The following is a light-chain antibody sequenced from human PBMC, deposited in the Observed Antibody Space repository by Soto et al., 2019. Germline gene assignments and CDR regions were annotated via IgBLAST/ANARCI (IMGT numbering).Light chain of an antibody. CDR3: CSYAGSSTPYV. J-gene: IGLJ1*01. Sequence: QYALTQPASVSGSPGQSITISCTGNSSDVGSYNLVSWYQQHPGKAPKLMIYEVSKRPSGVSNRFSGSKSGNTASLTISGLQAEDEADYYCCSYAGSSTPYVFGTGTKVTVL. V-gene: IGLV2-23*02. CDR1: SSDVGSYNL. CDR2: EVS.